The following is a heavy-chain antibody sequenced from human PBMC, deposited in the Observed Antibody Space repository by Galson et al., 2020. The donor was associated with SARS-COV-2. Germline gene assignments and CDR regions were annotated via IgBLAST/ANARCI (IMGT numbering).Heavy chain of an antibody. CDR3: ARGYSSGWYRTLTNWFDP. D-gene: IGHD6-19*01. V-gene: IGHV1-8*01. CDR2: MNPNSGNT. Sequence: ASVKVYCKASGYTFKSYDINWVRQATGQGLEWMGWMNPNSGNTGYAQKFQGRVTMTRNTSISTAYMELSSLRSEDTAVYYCARGYSSGWYRTLTNWFDPWGQGTLVTVSS. CDR1: GYTFKSYD. J-gene: IGHJ5*02.